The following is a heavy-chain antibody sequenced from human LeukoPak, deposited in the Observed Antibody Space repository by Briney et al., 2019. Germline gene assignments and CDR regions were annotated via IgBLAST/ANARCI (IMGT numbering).Heavy chain of an antibody. CDR3: ASRLIRGSSGYRHDAFDI. D-gene: IGHD3-22*01. CDR1: GFTFSTYA. Sequence: GGSLRLSCAASGFTFSTYAMNWVRQAPGKGLEWVSVITGNSGMIRYADSVKGRFTISRDNSKNILYLQMNSLRAEDTAVYYCASRLIRGSSGYRHDAFDIWGQGTMVTVSS. J-gene: IGHJ3*02. V-gene: IGHV3-23*01. CDR2: ITGNSGMI.